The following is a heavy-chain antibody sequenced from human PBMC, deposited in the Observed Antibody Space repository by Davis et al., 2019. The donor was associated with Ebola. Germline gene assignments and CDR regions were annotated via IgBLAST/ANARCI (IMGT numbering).Heavy chain of an antibody. CDR2: ISSSSSYI. CDR3: ARDWYSSLGWFDP. D-gene: IGHD6-13*01. Sequence: PGGSLRLSCAASGFTSSYSMNWVRQAPGKGLEWVSSISSSSSYIYYADSVKGRFTISRDNAKNSLYLQMNSLRAEDTAVYYCARDWYSSLGWFDPWGQGTLVTVSS. CDR1: GFTSSYS. V-gene: IGHV3-21*01. J-gene: IGHJ5*02.